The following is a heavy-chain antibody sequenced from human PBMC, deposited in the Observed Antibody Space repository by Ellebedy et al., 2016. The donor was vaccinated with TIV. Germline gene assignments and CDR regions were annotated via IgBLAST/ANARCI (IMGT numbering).Heavy chain of an antibody. CDR1: GLTFTNAW. D-gene: IGHD3-22*01. CDR3: TTTDLTYYYDSSGYYRAAFDI. J-gene: IGHJ3*02. Sequence: GESLKISCAASGLTFTNAWMNWVRQGPGEGLEWVGSIKSKGDGETTDYASPVKGRFTISRDDSKTTLYLEMNSLKTEDTAVYYCTTTDLTYYYDSSGYYRAAFDIWGQGTMVTVSS. CDR2: IKSKGDGETT. V-gene: IGHV3-15*01.